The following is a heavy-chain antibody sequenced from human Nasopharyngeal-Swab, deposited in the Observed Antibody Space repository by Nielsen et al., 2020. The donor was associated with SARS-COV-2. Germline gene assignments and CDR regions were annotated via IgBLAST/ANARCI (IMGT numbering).Heavy chain of an antibody. CDR1: GFTFSSYW. D-gene: IGHD3-16*01. V-gene: IGHV3-7*01. Sequence: GESLKISCAASGFTFSSYWMTWVRQAPGKGLEWVANIKQDGSEKYYVDSVKGRFTVSRDNAKNSLYLQMNSLRAEDTAVYYCARETSASGAYYFDFWGRGTRVTVSS. CDR2: IKQDGSEK. CDR3: ARETSASGAYYFDF. J-gene: IGHJ4*02.